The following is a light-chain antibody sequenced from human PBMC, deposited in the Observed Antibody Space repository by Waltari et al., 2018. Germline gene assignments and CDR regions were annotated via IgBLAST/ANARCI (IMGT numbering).Light chain of an antibody. CDR1: QSLVHSDGNTY. CDR3: MQGTHWPRT. J-gene: IGKJ1*01. Sequence: DVVMTQSPLSLPVTLGQPASISCKSSQSLVHSDGNTYLNWFQQRPGQSPRRLIYKVSDRDSGVPDRFSGSGSSTDFTLKISRVEAEDVGIYYCMQGTHWPRTFGQGTKVEIK. V-gene: IGKV2-30*02. CDR2: KVS.